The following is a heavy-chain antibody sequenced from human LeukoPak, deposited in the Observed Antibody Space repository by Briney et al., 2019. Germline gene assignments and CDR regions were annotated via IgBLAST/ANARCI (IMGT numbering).Heavy chain of an antibody. Sequence: GSLRLSCAASGFTFSNYGMHWVRQAPGKGLEWVAIILYDGGNKYYADSVKGRFTLSRDNSKNTLYLQMNSLRAEDTAVYYCAKERYYYDSSGYFDYWGQGTLVTVSS. CDR3: AKERYYYDSSGYFDY. J-gene: IGHJ4*02. CDR1: GFTFSNYG. D-gene: IGHD3-22*01. V-gene: IGHV3-30*18. CDR2: ILYDGGNK.